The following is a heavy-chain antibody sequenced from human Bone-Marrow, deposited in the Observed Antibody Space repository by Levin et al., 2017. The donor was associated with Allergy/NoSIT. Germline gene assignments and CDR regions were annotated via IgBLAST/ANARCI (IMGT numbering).Heavy chain of an antibody. D-gene: IGHD4/OR15-4a*01. CDR1: GFTLRSHA. CDR2: ISYDGSDK. Sequence: GESLKISCEASGFTLRSHAMHWVRQAPGEGLEWVAVISYDGSDKYYSDSVQGRFTISRDTSKNTVYLEMNSLRGDDTAVYYCARKGYGGDQGLDYWGQGTRVTVSS. J-gene: IGHJ4*02. V-gene: IGHV3-30*04. CDR3: ARKGYGGDQGLDY.